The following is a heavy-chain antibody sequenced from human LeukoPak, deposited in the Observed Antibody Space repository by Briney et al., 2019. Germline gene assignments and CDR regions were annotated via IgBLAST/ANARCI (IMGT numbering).Heavy chain of an antibody. CDR2: IYTSGST. V-gene: IGHV4-4*07. D-gene: IGHD6-13*01. CDR1: GGSISSYY. Sequence: PSETLSLTCTVSGGSISSYYWSWIRQPAGKGLEWIGCIYTSGSTNYNPSLKSRVTMSVDTSKNQFSLKLSSVTAADTAVYYCARDGGGSSSWYFTTTYYFDYWGQGTLVTVSS. CDR3: ARDGGGSSSWYFTTTYYFDY. J-gene: IGHJ4*02.